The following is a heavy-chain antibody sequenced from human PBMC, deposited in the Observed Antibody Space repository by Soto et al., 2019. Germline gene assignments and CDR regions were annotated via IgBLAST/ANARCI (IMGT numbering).Heavy chain of an antibody. J-gene: IGHJ2*01. V-gene: IGHV1-69*12. Sequence: QVQLVQSGAEVKKPGSSVKVSCKASGGTFSSYAISWVRQAPGQGLEWMGGIIPIFGTANYAQKFQGRVTITADESTSTVYMELSSLRSEDTAVYYCARVRDSSGFDRRYWYFDLWGRGTLVTVSS. D-gene: IGHD3-22*01. CDR3: ARVRDSSGFDRRYWYFDL. CDR2: IIPIFGTA. CDR1: GGTFSSYA.